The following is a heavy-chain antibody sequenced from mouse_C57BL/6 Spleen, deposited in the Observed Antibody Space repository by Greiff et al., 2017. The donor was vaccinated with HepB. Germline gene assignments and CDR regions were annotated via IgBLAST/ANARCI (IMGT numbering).Heavy chain of an antibody. CDR1: GYTFTSYW. CDR2: INPSNGGT. J-gene: IGHJ1*03. CDR3: ARKWITTVVAGTNWYLDV. V-gene: IGHV1-53*01. Sequence: QVQLQQPGTELVKPGASVKLSCKASGYTFTSYWMHWVKQRPGQGLEWIGNINPSNGGTNYNEKFKSKATLTVDKSSSTAYMQLSSLTSEDSAVYYCARKWITTVVAGTNWYLDVWGTGTTVTVSS. D-gene: IGHD1-1*01.